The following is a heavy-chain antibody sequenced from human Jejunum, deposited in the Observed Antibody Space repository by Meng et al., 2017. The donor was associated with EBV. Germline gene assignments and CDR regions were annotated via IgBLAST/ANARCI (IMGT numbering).Heavy chain of an antibody. V-gene: IGHV3-74*01. Sequence: ECGRGCVQPGVSLLLPWRASGFPLSDHWVHWVRQAPGEGLMWVSRINPDGRTINYGDSVKGRFTISRDNAKNTVYLQMNSLRAEDTAVYYCTRAGYYRFDYWGQGALVTVSS. J-gene: IGHJ4*02. CDR2: INPDGRTI. D-gene: IGHD1-26*01. CDR3: TRAGYYRFDY. CDR1: GFPLSDHW.